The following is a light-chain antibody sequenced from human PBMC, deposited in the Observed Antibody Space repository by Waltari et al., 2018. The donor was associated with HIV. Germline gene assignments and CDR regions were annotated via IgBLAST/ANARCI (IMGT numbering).Light chain of an antibody. CDR3: QVWDSTTVI. V-gene: IGLV3-1*01. CDR2: QDK. Sequence: SFELTQPPSVSVSPGQTASITCSGTTLGDTYACWYQQKPGQSPVMVIYQDKRRPSGIPARFSASNSGNTATLTISGTQALDEADYYCQVWDSTTVIFGGGTRLTVL. J-gene: IGLJ2*01. CDR1: TLGDTY.